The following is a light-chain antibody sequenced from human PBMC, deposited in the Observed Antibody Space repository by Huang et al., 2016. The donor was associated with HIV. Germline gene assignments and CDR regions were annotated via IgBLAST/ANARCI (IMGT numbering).Light chain of an antibody. CDR3: QHYNGWPPYT. CDR2: AAS. CDR1: QSINSN. Sequence: ETVMTQSPATLSLSPGERATLSCRASQSINSNVAWYHQIPGQPPRLLIYAASTRATGIPVRFSGSGSGTEFTLTINNLQSEDFVVYYCQHYNGWPPYTFGQGTKLEIK. V-gene: IGKV3-15*01. J-gene: IGKJ2*01.